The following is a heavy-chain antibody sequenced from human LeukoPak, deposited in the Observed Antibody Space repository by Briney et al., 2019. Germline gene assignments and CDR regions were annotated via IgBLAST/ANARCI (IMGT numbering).Heavy chain of an antibody. D-gene: IGHD1-1*01. V-gene: IGHV1-69*05. Sequence: ASVKVSCKASGYTFTDYHMHWVRQAPGQGLEWMGGIIPIFGTANYAQKFQDIVTITTDESTSTVYMELSSLRSEDTAVYYCARGETILNWFDPWGQGTLVTVSS. J-gene: IGHJ5*02. CDR3: ARGETILNWFDP. CDR2: IIPIFGTA. CDR1: GYTFTDYH.